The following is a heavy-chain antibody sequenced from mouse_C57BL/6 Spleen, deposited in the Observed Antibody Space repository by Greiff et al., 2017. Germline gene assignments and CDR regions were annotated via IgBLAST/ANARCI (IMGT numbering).Heavy chain of an antibody. CDR2: ISDGGSYT. D-gene: IGHD1-1*01. Sequence: EVMLVESGGGLVKPGGSLKLSCAASGFTFSSYAMSWVRQTPEKRLEWVATISDGGSYTYYPDNVKGRFTISRDNAKNNLYLQMSHLKSEDTAMYYCARDHGSGWFAYWGQGTLVTVSA. V-gene: IGHV5-4*01. J-gene: IGHJ3*01. CDR1: GFTFSSYA. CDR3: ARDHGSGWFAY.